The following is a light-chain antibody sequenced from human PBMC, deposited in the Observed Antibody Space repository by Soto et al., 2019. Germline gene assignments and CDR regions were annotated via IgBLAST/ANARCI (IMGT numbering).Light chain of an antibody. J-gene: IGLJ2*01. CDR3: SSYTSSSTRV. CDR2: DVS. V-gene: IGLV2-14*01. Sequence: QSALTQPASVSGSPGQSITISCTGTSSDVGGYNYVAWYQQHPDKAPKLIIYDVSNRPSGVSNRFSGSKSDNTASLTISGLQAEDEADDYCSSYTSSSTRVFGGGTKLTVL. CDR1: SSDVGGYNY.